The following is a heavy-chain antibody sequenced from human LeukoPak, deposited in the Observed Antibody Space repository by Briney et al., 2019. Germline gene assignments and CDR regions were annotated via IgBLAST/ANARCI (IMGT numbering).Heavy chain of an antibody. V-gene: IGHV1-2*02. CDR3: ATGSFGDSGSYEHAFDI. CDR1: GYTFTGYY. CDR2: INPNSGGT. J-gene: IGHJ3*02. Sequence: ASVKVSCKASGYTFTGYYMHWVRQAPGQGLEWMGWINPNSGGTNYAQKFQGRVTMTRDTSISTAYMELSRLRSDDTAVYYCATGSFGDSGSYEHAFDIWGQGTMVTVSS. D-gene: IGHD1-26*01.